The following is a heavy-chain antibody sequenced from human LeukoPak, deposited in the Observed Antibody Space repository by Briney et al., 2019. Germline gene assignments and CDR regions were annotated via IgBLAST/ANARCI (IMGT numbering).Heavy chain of an antibody. CDR2: IYYSGST. CDR1: GGSISRSSYY. CDR3: ATLPAGIAAERDY. D-gene: IGHD6-13*01. V-gene: IGHV4-39*07. J-gene: IGHJ4*02. Sequence: SETLSLTCTVSGGSISRSSYYWGWIRQPPGEGLEWIGSIYYSGSTYYNPSLKSRVTISVDTSKNQFSLKLSSVTAADTAVYYCATLPAGIAAERDYWGQGTLVTVSS.